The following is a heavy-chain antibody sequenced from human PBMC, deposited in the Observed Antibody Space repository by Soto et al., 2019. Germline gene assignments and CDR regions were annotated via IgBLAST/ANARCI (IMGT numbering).Heavy chain of an antibody. D-gene: IGHD2-8*01. Sequence: GGSLRLSCAASGVTFSSYAMSWVRQAQGKGLEWVSAVSGSGGSTYYAYSVTGRFTISRDNAKNTLYLHMNSLRAEDTAVYYCAKDQVGYCPNGVCYAFDIWGQGTMVTVSS. CDR3: AKDQVGYCPNGVCYAFDI. J-gene: IGHJ3*02. V-gene: IGHV3-23*01. CDR1: GVTFSSYA. CDR2: VSGSGGST.